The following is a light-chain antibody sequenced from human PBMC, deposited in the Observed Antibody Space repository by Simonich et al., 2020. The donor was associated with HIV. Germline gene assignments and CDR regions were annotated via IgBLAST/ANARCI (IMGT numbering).Light chain of an antibody. CDR2: GAS. J-gene: IGKJ1*01. CDR1: QSVSNP. CDR3: QQYNKWPPWT. V-gene: IGKV3-15*01. Sequence: EIVMTQSPVTLSVSPGERATLSCRVSQSVSNPLAWYQQKPGQAPRLLIYGASTRATGVPDRFSGSGSGTEFSLTISSLQSEDSAVYYCQQYNKWPPWTFGQGTKVEIK.